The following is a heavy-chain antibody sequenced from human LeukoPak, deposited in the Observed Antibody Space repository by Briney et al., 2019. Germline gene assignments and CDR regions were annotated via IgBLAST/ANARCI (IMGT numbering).Heavy chain of an antibody. V-gene: IGHV3-30*02. J-gene: IGHJ4*02. CDR2: IRYDGSNK. CDR1: GFTFSKLG. Sequence: GGSLRLSCAASGFTFSKLGMTWVRQAPGKGLEWVAFIRYDGSNKYYADSVKGRFTISRDNSKNTLYLQMNSLRAGDTAVYYCAKPHFDDWGQGTLVTVSS. CDR3: AKPHFDD.